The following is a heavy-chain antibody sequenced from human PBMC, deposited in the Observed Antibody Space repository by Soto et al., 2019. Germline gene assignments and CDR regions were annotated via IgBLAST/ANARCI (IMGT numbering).Heavy chain of an antibody. J-gene: IGHJ3*02. CDR1: GFTFSSYG. CDR3: AGPAWGSYRGYHDAFDI. V-gene: IGHV3-33*01. CDR2: IWYDGSNK. D-gene: IGHD3-16*02. Sequence: PGGSLRLSCAASGFTFSSYGMHWVRQAPGKGLEWVAVIWYDGSNKYYADSVKSRFTISRDNSKNTLYLQMNSLRAEDTAVYYCAGPAWGSYRGYHDAFDIWGQGTMVTVSS.